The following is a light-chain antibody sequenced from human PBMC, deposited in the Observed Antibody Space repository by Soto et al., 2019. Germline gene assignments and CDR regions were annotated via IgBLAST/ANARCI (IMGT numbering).Light chain of an antibody. CDR3: QQYNSDST. J-gene: IGKJ1*01. CDR2: KAS. Sequence: QMTQSPSTLSASVGDRVTITCRASQSISIWLAWYQQKPGKAPKLLIYKASSLESEVPSRFSGSGSGTEFTLTINSLQPDDSAPYYCQQYNSDSTFGQGTKVEIK. CDR1: QSISIW. V-gene: IGKV1-5*03.